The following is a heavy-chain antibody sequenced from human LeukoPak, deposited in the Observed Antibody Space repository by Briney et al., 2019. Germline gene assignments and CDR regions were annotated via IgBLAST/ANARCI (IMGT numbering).Heavy chain of an antibody. V-gene: IGHV3-53*01. J-gene: IGHJ4*02. CDR1: GFTVITND. Sequence: GGSLRLSCAASGFTVITNDMTWVRQAPGKGLEWVSVLYSDGNTKYADSVQGRFTISRDNSKTTLYLEMNSLSPDDTAVYYCARGVVPLAANTLAYWGQGTLVTVSP. CDR2: LYSDGNT. D-gene: IGHD3-16*01. CDR3: ARGVVPLAANTLAY.